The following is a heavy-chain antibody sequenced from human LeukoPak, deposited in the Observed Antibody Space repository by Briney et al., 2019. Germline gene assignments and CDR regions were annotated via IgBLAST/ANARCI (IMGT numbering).Heavy chain of an antibody. CDR2: IISDGTSA. D-gene: IGHD3-9*01. CDR3: ARDVRYNIDV. CDR1: GFTFRDYW. V-gene: IGHV3-74*01. Sequence: PGGSLRLSCAASGFTFRDYWMHWVRQAPGKGLAWVSRIISDGTSATYADFVKGRFTMSRDNAKNTLYLEMNSLRADDTAVYYCARDVRYNIDVWGQGTTVTVSS. J-gene: IGHJ6*02.